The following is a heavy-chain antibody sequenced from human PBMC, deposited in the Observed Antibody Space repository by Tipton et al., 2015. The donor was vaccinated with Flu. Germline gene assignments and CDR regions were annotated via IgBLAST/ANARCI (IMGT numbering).Heavy chain of an antibody. V-gene: IGHV4-4*07. Sequence: TLSLTCTVSGGSISSFYWNWIRQPAGKGLEWIGRIYSSGSTDYNPSLKSRVTMSVDTSKNQFSLKLSSVTAADTAVYHCARDLSAVAGSYFDYWGQGTLVTVSS. CDR2: IYSSGST. J-gene: IGHJ4*02. CDR3: ARDLSAVAGSYFDY. CDR1: GGSISSFY. D-gene: IGHD6-19*01.